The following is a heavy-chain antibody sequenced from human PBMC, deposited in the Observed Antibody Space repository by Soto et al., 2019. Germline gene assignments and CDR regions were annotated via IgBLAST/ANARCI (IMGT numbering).Heavy chain of an antibody. CDR3: TTDGERITIFVVVIIVFDY. V-gene: IGHV3-15*01. D-gene: IGHD3-3*01. J-gene: IGHJ4*02. CDR1: GFTFSNAW. CDR2: IKSKTDGGTT. Sequence: EVQLVESGGGLVKPGGSLRLSCAASGFTFSNAWMSWVRQAPGKGLEWVGRIKSKTDGGTTDYAAPVKGRFTISRDDSNNTLYLQMNSLKTEDTAVYYCTTDGERITIFVVVIIVFDYWGQGTLVTVSS.